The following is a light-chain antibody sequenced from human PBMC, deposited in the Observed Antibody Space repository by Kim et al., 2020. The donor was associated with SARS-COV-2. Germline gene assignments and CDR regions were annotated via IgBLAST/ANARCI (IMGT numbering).Light chain of an antibody. V-gene: IGKV3-11*01. J-gene: IGKJ4*01. Sequence: LSPGERATLSCRASQSVSSFFAWYQQKPGQAPRLLIYDASNRATGIPARFSGSGSGTDFTLTISSLEPEDFAVYYCQQRSNWPPLTFGGGTKLEI. CDR1: QSVSSF. CDR2: DAS. CDR3: QQRSNWPPLT.